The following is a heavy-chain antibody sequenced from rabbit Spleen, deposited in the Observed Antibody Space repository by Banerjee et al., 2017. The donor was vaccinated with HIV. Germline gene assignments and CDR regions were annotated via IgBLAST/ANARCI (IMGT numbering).Heavy chain of an antibody. V-gene: IGHV1S40*01. CDR1: GVSFSSNSY. CDR2: IDTGSSGFT. Sequence: QSLEESGGDLVKPGASLTLTCTASGVSFSSNSYMCWVRQAPGKGLEWIACIDTGSSGFTYFATWAKGRFTVSKTSSTTVTLQLTSLTAADTATFFCARGSATMTMVITGYYLSLWGPGTLVTVS. CDR3: ARGSATMTMVITGYYLSL. D-gene: IGHD2-1*01. J-gene: IGHJ4*01.